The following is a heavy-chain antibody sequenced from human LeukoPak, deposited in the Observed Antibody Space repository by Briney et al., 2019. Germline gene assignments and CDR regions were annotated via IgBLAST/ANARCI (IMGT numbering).Heavy chain of an antibody. J-gene: IGHJ4*02. CDR1: GFTVSSSNY. D-gene: IGHD3-16*01. CDR2: IYTGGTT. CDR3: AREISRFGI. V-gene: IGHV3-66*01. Sequence: GGSLRLSCAASGFTVSSSNYMDWVRQAPGKGLEWVSGIYTGGTTYYTDSVKGRFTISRDNPNNTLYLQMHSLRAEDTAVYYCAREISRFGIWGQGTLVTVSS.